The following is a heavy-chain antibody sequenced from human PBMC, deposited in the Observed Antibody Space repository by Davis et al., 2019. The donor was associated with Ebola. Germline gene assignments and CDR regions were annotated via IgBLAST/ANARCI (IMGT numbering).Heavy chain of an antibody. D-gene: IGHD5-24*01. V-gene: IGHV1-69*13. Sequence: SVKVSCKASGVTFSSYAISWVRQAPGQGLEWMGGIIPIFGTANYAQKFQGRVSITADESTSTACMELSSLRSEDTAVYYCARDLRRDGYNYDAFDIWGQGTMVTVSS. CDR1: GVTFSSYA. CDR3: ARDLRRDGYNYDAFDI. CDR2: IIPIFGTA. J-gene: IGHJ3*02.